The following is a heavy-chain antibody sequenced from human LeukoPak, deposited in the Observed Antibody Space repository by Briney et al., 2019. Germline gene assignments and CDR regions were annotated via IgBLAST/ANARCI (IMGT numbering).Heavy chain of an antibody. Sequence: ASVTVSCKASGYTFTGYYIYWVRQAPGQGLEWMGWINPNSGGTNYAQKFQGRVAMTRDTSVNTAYMELSRLRSDDTAVYYCARVDSEYCSSTSCYKWFDPWGQGTLVTVSS. CDR1: GYTFTGYY. J-gene: IGHJ5*02. V-gene: IGHV1-2*02. D-gene: IGHD2-2*02. CDR3: ARVDSEYCSSTSCYKWFDP. CDR2: INPNSGGT.